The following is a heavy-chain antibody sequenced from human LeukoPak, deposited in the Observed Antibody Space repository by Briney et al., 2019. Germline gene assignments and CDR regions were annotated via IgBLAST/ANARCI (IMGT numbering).Heavy chain of an antibody. CDR1: GFIFTNYF. J-gene: IGHJ6*02. V-gene: IGHV3-48*02. D-gene: IGHD3-9*01. CDR3: ARPLTGYIYYYGMDV. CDR2: ISSSSSII. Sequence: QPGGSLRLSCAASGFIFTNYFMNWVRQAPGKGLEWVSYISSSSSIIYYADSVKGRFTISRDNAKNSLYLQMNSLRDEDTAVYYCARPLTGYIYYYGMDVWGQGTTVTVSS.